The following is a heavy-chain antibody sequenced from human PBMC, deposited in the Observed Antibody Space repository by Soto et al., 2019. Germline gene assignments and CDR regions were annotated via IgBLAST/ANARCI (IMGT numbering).Heavy chain of an antibody. CDR1: GFTFSSYA. CDR3: AKPREVGDYFDY. D-gene: IGHD1-26*01. V-gene: IGHV3-23*01. J-gene: IGHJ4*02. Sequence: GRSLRLSCAASGFTFSSYAMSWVRQAPGKGLEWVSAISGSGGSTYYADSVKGRFTISRDNSKNTLYLQMNSLRAEDTAVYYCAKPREVGDYFDYWGQGTLVTVSS. CDR2: ISGSGGST.